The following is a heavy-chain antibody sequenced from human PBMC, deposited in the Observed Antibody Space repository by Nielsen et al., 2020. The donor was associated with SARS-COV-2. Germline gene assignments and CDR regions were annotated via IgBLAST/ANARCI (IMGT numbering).Heavy chain of an antibody. J-gene: IGHJ3*02. D-gene: IGHD3-16*01. Sequence: SETLSLTCAVSGGSISSGGYSWSWIRQPPGKGLEWIGYIYHSGRTYYNPSLKSRVTISVDRSKNQFSLKLSSVTTADTAVYYCARGGRITFGGADDAFDIWGQGTMVTVSS. V-gene: IGHV4-30-2*01. CDR3: ARGGRITFGGADDAFDI. CDR1: GGSISSGGYS. CDR2: IYHSGRT.